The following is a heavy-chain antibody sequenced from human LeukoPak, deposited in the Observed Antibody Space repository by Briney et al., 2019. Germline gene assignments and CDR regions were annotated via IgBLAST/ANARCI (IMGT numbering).Heavy chain of an antibody. V-gene: IGHV3-30*02. Sequence: PGGSLRLSCAASGFTFSSYGMHWVRQAPGKGLEWVAFIRYDGSNKYYADSVKGRFTISRENSKNTLYLQMNSLRAEDTAVYYCARYYYDSSGYEADYWGQGTLVTVSS. CDR3: ARYYYDSSGYEADY. CDR2: IRYDGSNK. CDR1: GFTFSSYG. D-gene: IGHD3-22*01. J-gene: IGHJ4*02.